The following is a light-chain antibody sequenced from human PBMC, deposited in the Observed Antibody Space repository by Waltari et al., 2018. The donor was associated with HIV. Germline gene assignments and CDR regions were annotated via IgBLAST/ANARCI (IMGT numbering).Light chain of an antibody. CDR2: KDT. J-gene: IGLJ1*01. V-gene: IGLV1-47*01. CDR3: VGWDSRLRGYV. Sequence: QSVLTQPPSASGATGQRVTISCPGSSSTIDNVNVYCYQQFPGAAPKLLIYKDTQRPSGVPDRFTGSKSGTSASLAIGGLRSDDEADYYCVGWDSRLRGYVFGAGTKVTVL. CDR1: SSTIDNVN.